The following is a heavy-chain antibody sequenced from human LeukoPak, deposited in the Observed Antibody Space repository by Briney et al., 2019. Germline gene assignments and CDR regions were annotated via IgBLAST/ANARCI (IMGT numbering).Heavy chain of an antibody. CDR3: TRRYGGHSGWAGYHDS. CDR2: IRSDGSST. CDR1: GFSFSAYI. D-gene: IGHD6-19*01. V-gene: IGHV3-64*01. Sequence: GGSLRLSCVASGFSFSAYIMHWVRQAPGKGLEYVSAIRSDGSSTFYPNSVKGRFTISRDTSKSTLYLQMGSLRAEDTAVYYCTRRYGGHSGWAGYHDSWGQGTLVTVSS. J-gene: IGHJ4*02.